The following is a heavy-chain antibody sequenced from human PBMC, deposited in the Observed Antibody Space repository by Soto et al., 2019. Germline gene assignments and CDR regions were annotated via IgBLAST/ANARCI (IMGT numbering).Heavy chain of an antibody. Sequence: GESLKISCQSYGYSFTTYWIAWVRQMPGKGLEWMGSIHPGESDTRYSPSFQGQVTISADRSITTAYPQWSSLKASDTAMYYCARHEATYYNFYGMDVWGQGTTVTVSS. V-gene: IGHV5-51*01. CDR1: GYSFTTYW. CDR2: IHPGESDT. J-gene: IGHJ6*02. CDR3: ARHEATYYNFYGMDV.